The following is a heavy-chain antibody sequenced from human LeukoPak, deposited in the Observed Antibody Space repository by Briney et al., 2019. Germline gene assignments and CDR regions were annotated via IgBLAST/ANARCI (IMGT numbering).Heavy chain of an antibody. J-gene: IGHJ3*01. V-gene: IGHV3-30-3*01. Sequence: PGGSLRLSWAASGFTFNMHAMHWVRQAHGKGLEWVAVISNDGSEEYYADSVRGRIPVSRDNFKKTVYLQMNSLRPENTAVYYCAKARHCTTATCASAAFDAWGQGAMVTVSS. CDR3: AKARHCTTATCASAAFDA. CDR2: ISNDGSEE. D-gene: IGHD1-1*01. CDR1: GFTFNMHA.